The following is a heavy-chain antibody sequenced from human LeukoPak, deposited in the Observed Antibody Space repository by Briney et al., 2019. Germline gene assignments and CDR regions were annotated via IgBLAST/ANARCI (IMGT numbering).Heavy chain of an antibody. CDR3: ARGGYYGSGNDFRFDP. CDR2: IYSTGST. J-gene: IGHJ5*02. V-gene: IGHV4-4*07. CDR1: GGSISSYY. D-gene: IGHD3-10*01. Sequence: SETLSLTCTVSGGSISSYYWSWIRQPAGEGLEWIGHIYSTGSTNYNPSLKSRVTLPVDRSKNQFSLKLSSVTAADTAIYYCARGGYYGSGNDFRFDPWGQGTLVTVSS.